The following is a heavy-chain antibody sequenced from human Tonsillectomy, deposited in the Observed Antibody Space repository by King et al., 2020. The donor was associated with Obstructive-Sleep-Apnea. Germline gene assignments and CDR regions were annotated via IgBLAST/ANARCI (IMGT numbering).Heavy chain of an antibody. Sequence: QLQESGPGLVKPSETLSLTCTVSGGSISTYYWSWLRQPPGKGLEWIGYIYYSGSTNYNPSLKRRVSISVDTSKNQFSRKLNSVTAADTAVYYCARSPYGSGIIDYFNPWGQGTLVTVSS. CDR1: GGSISTYY. J-gene: IGHJ5*02. CDR3: ARSPYGSGIIDYFNP. V-gene: IGHV4-59*01. D-gene: IGHD3-10*01. CDR2: IYYSGST.